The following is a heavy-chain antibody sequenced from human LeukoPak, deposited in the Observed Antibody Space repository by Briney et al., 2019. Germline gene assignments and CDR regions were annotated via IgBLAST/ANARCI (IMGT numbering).Heavy chain of an antibody. V-gene: IGHV3-30*02. CDR3: AKGLYDFWTTPFDY. CDR1: GFTFSSYG. CDR2: IRYDGSNK. D-gene: IGHD3-3*01. Sequence: GGSLRLSCAASGFTFSSYGMHWVRQAPGKGLEWVAFIRYDGSNKYYADSVKGRFTISRDNSKNTLYLQMNSLRAEDTAVYYCAKGLYDFWTTPFDYWGQGTLVTVSS. J-gene: IGHJ4*02.